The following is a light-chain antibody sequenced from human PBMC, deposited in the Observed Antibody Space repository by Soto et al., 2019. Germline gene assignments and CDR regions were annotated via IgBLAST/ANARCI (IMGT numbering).Light chain of an antibody. Sequence: EIVLTQSPGTLSLSPGERATLSYRASQKISSSYLAWYQQKPGQAPRVLIYGASSRATGIPDRFSGSGSGTDFTLTISRLEPEDFAVYYCQQYGGTPPITFGQGTRLEI. CDR3: QQYGGTPPIT. J-gene: IGKJ5*01. CDR2: GAS. CDR1: QKISSSY. V-gene: IGKV3-20*01.